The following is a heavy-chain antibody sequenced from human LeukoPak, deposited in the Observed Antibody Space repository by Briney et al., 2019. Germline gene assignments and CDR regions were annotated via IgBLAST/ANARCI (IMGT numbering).Heavy chain of an antibody. CDR3: ARGAREIVGATRLTDDAFDI. CDR1: GDSVSSNSAA. Sequence: SQTLSLTCAISGDSVSSNSAAWNWIRQSPSRGLEWLGRTYYRSKWYNDYAVSVKSRITINPDTSKNQFSLQLNSVTPEDTAVYYCARGAREIVGATRLTDDAFDIWGQGTMVTVSS. V-gene: IGHV6-1*01. J-gene: IGHJ3*02. CDR2: TYYRSKWYN. D-gene: IGHD1-26*01.